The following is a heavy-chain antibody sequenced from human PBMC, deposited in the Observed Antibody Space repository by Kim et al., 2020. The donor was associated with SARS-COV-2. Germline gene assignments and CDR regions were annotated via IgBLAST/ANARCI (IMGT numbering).Heavy chain of an antibody. Sequence: LKSRVTISVDTSKNQFSLKLSSVTAADTAVYYCARNRGIAAAATLGTFDYWGQGTLVTVSS. J-gene: IGHJ4*02. V-gene: IGHV4-39*07. D-gene: IGHD6-13*01. CDR3: ARNRGIAAAATLGTFDY.